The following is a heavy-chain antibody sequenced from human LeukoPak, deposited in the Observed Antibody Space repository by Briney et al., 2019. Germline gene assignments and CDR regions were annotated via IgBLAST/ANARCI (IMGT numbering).Heavy chain of an antibody. CDR2: ISSSSSYI. D-gene: IGHD1-26*01. V-gene: IGHV3-21*01. Sequence: PRGSLRLSCAASGFTFNTYSMNWVRQAPGKGLEWVSSISSSSSYIDYADSGKGRFTISRDNAKNSLYLQMNSLRVEDTAVYYCAKGGSGTYFLDYWGQGTLVTVSS. CDR3: AKGGSGTYFLDY. J-gene: IGHJ4*02. CDR1: GFTFNTYS.